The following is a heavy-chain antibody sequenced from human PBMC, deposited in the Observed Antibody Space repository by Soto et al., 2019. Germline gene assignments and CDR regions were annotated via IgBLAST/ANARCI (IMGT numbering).Heavy chain of an antibody. CDR2: IVPSLDTT. V-gene: IGHV1-69*11. J-gene: IGHJ6*02. Sequence: QVHLVQSGTEVTKPGASMQVSCKASGGTFSSSGFSWVRLAPGQGLEWMGMIVPSLDTTNYAQKFQARVTITADEVTSTAYMEWRSLRSEDTAVYYCARWPQPRYTADPYAVDVWGQGTRVIVSS. CDR3: ARWPQPRYTADPYAVDV. CDR1: GGTFSSSG. D-gene: IGHD3-16*02.